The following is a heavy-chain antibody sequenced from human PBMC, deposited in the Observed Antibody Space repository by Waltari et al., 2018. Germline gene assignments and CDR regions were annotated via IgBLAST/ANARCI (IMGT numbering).Heavy chain of an antibody. J-gene: IGHJ3*02. CDR1: GGPFSSYA. CDR3: ARDLETTTGAFDI. Sequence: QVQLVQSGAEVKTPGSSVKVSCKASGGPFSSYAISWVRPAPGQGLEWMGGIIPIFGKANYAQKVQGRVTITADESTSTAYMELSSLRSEDTAVYYCARDLETTTGAFDIWGQGTMVTVSS. CDR2: IIPIFGKA. V-gene: IGHV1-69*12. D-gene: IGHD4-17*01.